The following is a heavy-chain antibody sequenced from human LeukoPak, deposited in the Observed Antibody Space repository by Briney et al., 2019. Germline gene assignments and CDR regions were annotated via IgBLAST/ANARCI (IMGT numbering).Heavy chain of an antibody. CDR1: GGAISSNY. CDR3: ARQADDYGDLRGGNWFDP. J-gene: IGHJ5*02. V-gene: IGHV4-59*01. CDR2: INYSGST. Sequence: SETLSLTCTVSGGAISSNYWSWIRQPPGKGLEWIGYINYSGSTNYNPSLKSRVTISVDTSKNQFSLKLTSVTAADTAVYYCARQADDYGDLRGGNWFDPWGQGTLVTVSS. D-gene: IGHD4-17*01.